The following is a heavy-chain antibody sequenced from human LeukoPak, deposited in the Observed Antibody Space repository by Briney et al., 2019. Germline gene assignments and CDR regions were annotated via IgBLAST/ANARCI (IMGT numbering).Heavy chain of an antibody. Sequence: PGGSLRLSCAASGFTFSSYEMNWVRQAPGKGLEWVANIKQDGSEKYYVDSVKGRFTISRDNAKNSLYLQMNSLRAEDTAVYYCARGSSGWYFGGYYYYYYYMDVWGKGTTVTISS. CDR2: IKQDGSEK. V-gene: IGHV3-7*01. D-gene: IGHD6-19*01. CDR1: GFTFSSYE. CDR3: ARGSSGWYFGGYYYYYYYMDV. J-gene: IGHJ6*03.